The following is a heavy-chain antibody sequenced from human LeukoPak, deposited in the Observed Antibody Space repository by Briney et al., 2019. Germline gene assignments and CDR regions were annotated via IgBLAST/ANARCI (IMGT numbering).Heavy chain of an antibody. J-gene: IGHJ3*02. V-gene: IGHV4-34*01. CDR3: ARQSRVALMGDAFDI. Sequence: PSETLSLTCAVYGGSFSGYYWSWLRQPPGKGLEWIGEINHSGSTNYNPSLKSRVTISVDTSKNQFSLKLSSVTAADTAVYYCARQSRVALMGDAFDIWGQGTMVTVSS. D-gene: IGHD2-8*01. CDR1: GGSFSGYY. CDR2: INHSGST.